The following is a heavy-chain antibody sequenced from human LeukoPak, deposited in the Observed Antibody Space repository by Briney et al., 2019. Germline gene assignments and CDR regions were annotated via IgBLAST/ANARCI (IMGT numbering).Heavy chain of an antibody. CDR1: GDSFTTYW. Sequence: GESLKISCKGSGDSFTTYWISWVRQMPGKGREWMGTIDPSDSYTNYSPSFQGHVTISAAKSISTAYLQWSSLRASDTAMYYCARPYNSAWSFDPWGQGTLVTVSS. V-gene: IGHV5-10-1*01. D-gene: IGHD6-19*01. J-gene: IGHJ5*02. CDR3: ARPYNSAWSFDP. CDR2: IDPSDSYT.